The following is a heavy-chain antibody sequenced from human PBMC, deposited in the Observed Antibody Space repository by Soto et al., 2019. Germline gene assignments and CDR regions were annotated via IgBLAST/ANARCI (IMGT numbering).Heavy chain of an antibody. J-gene: IGHJ3*02. D-gene: IGHD3-10*01. V-gene: IGHV4-61*01. Sequence: SETLSLTCTVSGGSVSSGSYYWSWIRQPPGKGLEWIGYIYYSGSTNYNPSLKSRVTISVDMSKNQFSLKLSSVTAADTAVYYCAREGRVLLWFGGDAFDIWGQGTMVTVSS. CDR1: GGSVSSGSYY. CDR3: AREGRVLLWFGGDAFDI. CDR2: IYYSGST.